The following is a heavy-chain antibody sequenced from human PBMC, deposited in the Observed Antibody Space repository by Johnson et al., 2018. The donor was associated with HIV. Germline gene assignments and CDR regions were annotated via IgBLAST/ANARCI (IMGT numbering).Heavy chain of an antibody. J-gene: IGHJ3*02. CDR3: ARGFEDTAMGDDAFDI. D-gene: IGHD5-18*01. CDR1: WFTVSSNY. Sequence: VHLVESGGGLIQPGGSLRLSCAASWFTVSSNYMSWVRQAPGKGLEWVSVIYSGGSTYYADSVKGRFTISRDNSKNTLYLQMNSLRAEDTAVYYCARGFEDTAMGDDAFDIWGQGTMVTVSS. V-gene: IGHV3-53*01. CDR2: IYSGGST.